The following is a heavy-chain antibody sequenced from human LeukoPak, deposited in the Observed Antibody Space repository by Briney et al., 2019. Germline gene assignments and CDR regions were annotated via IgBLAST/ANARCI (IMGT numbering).Heavy chain of an antibody. CDR3: AKDMGGSGFDY. J-gene: IGHJ4*02. CDR2: ISWNSGSI. D-gene: IGHD3-10*01. Sequence: GGSLRLSCAASGFTFDDYAMHWVRQAPGKGLEWGSGISWNSGSIGYADSVKGRFTISRDNAKNSLYLQMNSLRAEDTALYYCAKDMGGSGFDYWGQGTLVTVSS. CDR1: GFTFDDYA. V-gene: IGHV3-9*01.